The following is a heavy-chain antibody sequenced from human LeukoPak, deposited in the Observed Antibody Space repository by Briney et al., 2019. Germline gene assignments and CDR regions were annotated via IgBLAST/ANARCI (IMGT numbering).Heavy chain of an antibody. CDR1: GYTLTELS. V-gene: IGHV1-24*01. CDR3: ATNRGYSYGYYLDY. D-gene: IGHD5-18*01. Sequence: ASVTVSCKVSGYTLTELSMHWVRQAPGKGLEWMGGFDPEDGETIYAQKFQGRVTMTEDTSTDTAYMELSSLRSEDTAVYYCATNRGYSYGYYLDYWGQGTLVTASS. CDR2: FDPEDGET. J-gene: IGHJ4*02.